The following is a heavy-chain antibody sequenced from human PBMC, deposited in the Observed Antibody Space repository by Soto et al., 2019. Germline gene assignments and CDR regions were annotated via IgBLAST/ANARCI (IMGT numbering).Heavy chain of an antibody. CDR1: GFSFCRYA. Sequence: GGSLRLSCAASGFSFCRYAMRWVRQAPGKGLEWVASIPYDGGNRKYADSVKGRFTISRDNAKDMLYLHMSSLGPDDTSVYYCAREYLDYGPDVWGQGTSVTVSS. V-gene: IGHV3-30-3*01. CDR3: AREYLDYGPDV. J-gene: IGHJ6*02. CDR2: IPYDGGNR.